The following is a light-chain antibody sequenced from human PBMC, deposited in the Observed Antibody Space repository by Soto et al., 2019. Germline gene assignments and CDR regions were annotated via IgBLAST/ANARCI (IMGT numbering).Light chain of an antibody. V-gene: IGLV2-23*02. CDR2: GVT. CDR1: NSDVGRFNL. Sequence: QSALTQPASVSGSPGQSITISCTGTNSDVGRFNLVSWYQHHPDKAPKLMIFGVTQRPSGVSDRFSGSKSGNTASLTISGLQAEDEADYYCCSYATGDTYVFGTGTKLTVL. CDR3: CSYATGDTYV. J-gene: IGLJ1*01.